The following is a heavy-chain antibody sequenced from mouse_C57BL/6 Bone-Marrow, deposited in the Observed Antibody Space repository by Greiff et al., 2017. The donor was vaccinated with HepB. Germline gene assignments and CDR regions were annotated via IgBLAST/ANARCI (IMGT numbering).Heavy chain of an antibody. V-gene: IGHV1-80*01. CDR2: IYPGDGDT. D-gene: IGHD3-2*02. CDR1: GYAFSSYW. CDR3: ARRGGTAQATYWFAY. J-gene: IGHJ3*01. Sequence: VQLQQSGAELVKPGASVKISCKASGYAFSSYWMNWVKQRPGKGLEWIGQIYPGDGDTNYNGKFKGKATLTADKSSSTAYMQLSSLTSEDSAVYFCARRGGTAQATYWFAYWGQGTLVTVSA.